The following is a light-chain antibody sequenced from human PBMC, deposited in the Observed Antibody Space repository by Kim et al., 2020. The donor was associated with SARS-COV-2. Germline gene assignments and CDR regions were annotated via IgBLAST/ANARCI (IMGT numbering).Light chain of an antibody. CDR1: SGHSSYA. CDR3: QTWGTGIVV. Sequence: SAKLACTLSSGHSSYASAWHQQQPEKGPRYLMKLNSDGSHSKGDGIPDRFSGSSSGAERYLTISSLQSEDEADYYCQTWGTGIVVFGGGTQLTVL. J-gene: IGLJ2*01. CDR2: LNSDGSH. V-gene: IGLV4-69*01.